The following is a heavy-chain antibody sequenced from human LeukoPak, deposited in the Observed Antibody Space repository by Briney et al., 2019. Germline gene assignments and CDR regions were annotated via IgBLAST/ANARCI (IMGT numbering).Heavy chain of an antibody. CDR1: GFSFSSYG. J-gene: IGHJ4*02. CDR3: ARGPYTYAY. V-gene: IGHV3-7*05. CDR2: INQDGSGK. D-gene: IGHD5-18*01. Sequence: GSLRLSCAASGFSFSSYGMSWVRQAPGKGLEWVANINQDGSGKYYVDSVKGRFTISRDNAKNSLYLQMNRLGAEDTAVYYCARGPYTYAYWDQGTLVTVSS.